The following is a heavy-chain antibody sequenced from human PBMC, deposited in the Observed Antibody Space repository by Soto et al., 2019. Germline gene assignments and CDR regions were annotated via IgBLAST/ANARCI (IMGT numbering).Heavy chain of an antibody. CDR2: ISDSGGTT. CDR3: AKDRPAAGSQWLVPI. D-gene: IGHD6-19*01. V-gene: IGHV3-23*01. CDR1: GFTFSSCA. J-gene: IGHJ4*02. Sequence: GGSLRLSCAASGFTFSSCAMSWVRQVPGMGLQWVSAISDSGGTTYYADSVRGRFTISRDNSKNTLYLQLNSLGAEDTALYYWAKDRPAAGSQWLVPIWGRGTLVTVSS.